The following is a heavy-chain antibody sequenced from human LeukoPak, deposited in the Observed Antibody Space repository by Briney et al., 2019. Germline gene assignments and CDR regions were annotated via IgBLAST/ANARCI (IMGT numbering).Heavy chain of an antibody. D-gene: IGHD5-18*01. CDR3: ARHAGGYSYET. V-gene: IGHV4-59*01. J-gene: IGHJ4*02. CDR1: GGSISSYY. Sequence: SETLSLTCTVSGGSISSYYWSWIRQSPGKGLEWIGYIYYGGTTNYNPSLKSRVTILIDTSKNQFSLGLSSVTAADTAVYYCARHAGGYSYETWGQGTLVTVSS. CDR2: IYYGGTT.